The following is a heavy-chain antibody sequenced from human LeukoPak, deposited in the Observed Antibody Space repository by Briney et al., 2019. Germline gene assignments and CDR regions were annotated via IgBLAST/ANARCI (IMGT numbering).Heavy chain of an antibody. CDR1: GFXFSTYS. Sequence: GGSLRLSCAASGFXFSTYSMHWVRQAPGKGPEWVSYISSGSGSIYYADSVKGRFTISRDNAKNSLYLQMNSLRDEDTAVYYCASVQGGAVNYWGQGTLVTVSS. V-gene: IGHV3-48*02. CDR2: ISSGSGSI. J-gene: IGHJ4*02. CDR3: ASVQGGAVNY. D-gene: IGHD6-19*01.